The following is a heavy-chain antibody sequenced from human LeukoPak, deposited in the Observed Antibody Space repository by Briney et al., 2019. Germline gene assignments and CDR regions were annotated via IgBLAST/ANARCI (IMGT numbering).Heavy chain of an antibody. J-gene: IGHJ4*02. V-gene: IGHV3-21*06. CDR2: ISASSNYI. CDR1: GFTFSNTN. D-gene: IGHD2-8*01. CDR3: ARVVNGYVDY. Sequence: GGSLRLSCAASGFTFSNTNMNWVRQAPGKGLKWVSFISASSNYIYYADSVKGRFTISRDNAQNSLYLQMNSLRAEDTAVYFCARVVNGYVDYWGQGTLVAVSS.